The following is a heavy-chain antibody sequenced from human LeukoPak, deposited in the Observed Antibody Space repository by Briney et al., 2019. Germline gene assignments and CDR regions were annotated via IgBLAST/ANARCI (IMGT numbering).Heavy chain of an antibody. CDR3: ANRGYCSNGSCYWYFQH. CDR2: ISGSGGNT. CDR1: GFTFSGHA. D-gene: IGHD2-15*01. V-gene: IGHV3-23*01. J-gene: IGHJ1*01. Sequence: PGGSLRLSCAASGFTFSGHAITWVRQAPGKGLECASVISGSGGNTYYADSVKGRFTISRDNSKNTLYLEMSTLRVEDTAVYYCANRGYCSNGSCYWYFQHWGQGTLVTVSS.